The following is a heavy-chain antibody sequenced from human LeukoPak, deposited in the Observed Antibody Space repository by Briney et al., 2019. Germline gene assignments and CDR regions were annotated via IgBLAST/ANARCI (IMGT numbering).Heavy chain of an antibody. CDR3: ARVTTSYYYMDV. CDR2: IWYDGSNK. J-gene: IGHJ6*03. D-gene: IGHD4-11*01. Sequence: PGRSLRLSCAASGFTFSSYGMHWVRQAPGKGLEWVAVIWYDGSNKYYADSVKGRFTISRDNSKNTLYLQMNSLRAEDTAVYYCARVTTSYYYMDVLGKGTTVTVSS. CDR1: GFTFSSYG. V-gene: IGHV3-33*01.